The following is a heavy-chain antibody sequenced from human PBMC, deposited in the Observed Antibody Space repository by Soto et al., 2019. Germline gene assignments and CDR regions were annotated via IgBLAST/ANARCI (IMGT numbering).Heavy chain of an antibody. CDR2: INYSGST. CDR1: GDSVDSVDYY. V-gene: IGHV4-39*01. CDR3: ARGAKGYYRSGSYYNPFDY. Sequence: PSETLSLTCTVSGDSVDSVDYYWGWIRQPPGKGLEWIARINYSGSTNYSPSLKSGVTISGDTSKNQFSLTLSSVTAADTAVSYCARGAKGYYRSGSYYNPFDYWGQGTPVTVSS. J-gene: IGHJ4*02. D-gene: IGHD3-10*01.